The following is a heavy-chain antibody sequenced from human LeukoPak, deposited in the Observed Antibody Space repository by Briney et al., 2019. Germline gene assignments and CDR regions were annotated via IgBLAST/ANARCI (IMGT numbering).Heavy chain of an antibody. V-gene: IGHV4-4*07. CDR2: IYTSGST. CDR3: ARDLAAAVYYGMDV. J-gene: IGHJ6*02. CDR1: GGSFSSYY. D-gene: IGHD6-13*01. Sequence: SETLSLTCTVSGGSFSSYYWSWIRQPAGKGLEWIGRIYTSGSTNYNPSLKSRVTMSVDTSKNQFSLKLSSVTAADTAVYYCARDLAAAVYYGMDVWGQGTTVTVSS.